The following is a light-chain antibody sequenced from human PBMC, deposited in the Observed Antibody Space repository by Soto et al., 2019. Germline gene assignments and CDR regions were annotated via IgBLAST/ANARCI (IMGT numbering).Light chain of an antibody. Sequence: DIQMSQSPSTLSASVGDRVTITCRASQSISSWLAWYQQKPGKAPKLLIYDASSLESGVPSRFSGSGSGTEFTLTISSLQPDDFATYYCQQYSSYWTFGQGTEVDVK. CDR1: QSISSW. CDR3: QQYSSYWT. V-gene: IGKV1-5*01. CDR2: DAS. J-gene: IGKJ1*01.